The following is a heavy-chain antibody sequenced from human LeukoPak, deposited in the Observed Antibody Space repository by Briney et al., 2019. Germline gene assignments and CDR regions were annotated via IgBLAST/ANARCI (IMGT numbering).Heavy chain of an antibody. V-gene: IGHV4-34*01. CDR2: INHSGST. J-gene: IGHJ4*02. CDR3: ARGNSYGYLR. D-gene: IGHD5-18*01. CDR1: GGSFSGYY. Sequence: PSETLSLTCAVYGGSFSGYYWSWIRQPPGKGLEWIGEINHSGSTNYNPSLKSRVTISVDTSKNQFSLKLSSVTAADTAVYYCARGNSYGYLRWGQGTLVTVSS.